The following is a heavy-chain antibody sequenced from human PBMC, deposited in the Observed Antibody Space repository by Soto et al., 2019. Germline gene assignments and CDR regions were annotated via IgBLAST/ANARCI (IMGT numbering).Heavy chain of an antibody. D-gene: IGHD2-2*01. J-gene: IGHJ5*02. V-gene: IGHV3-23*01. CDR2: ISGSGGST. CDR1: GFTFSSYA. CDR3: AKVGYCSSTSYATKKGGWFDP. Sequence: GGSLRLSCAASGFTFSSYAMSWVRQAPGKGLEWVSAISGSGGSTYYADSVKGRFTISRDNSKNTLYLQMNSLRAEDTAVYYCAKVGYCSSTSYATKKGGWFDPWGQGTLVTVSS.